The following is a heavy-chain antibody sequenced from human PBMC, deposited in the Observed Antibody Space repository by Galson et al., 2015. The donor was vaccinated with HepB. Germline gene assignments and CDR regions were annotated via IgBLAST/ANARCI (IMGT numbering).Heavy chain of an antibody. J-gene: IGHJ5*02. CDR2: ISGYGGAT. V-gene: IGHV3-23*01. CDR1: EFTFSNYA. CDR3: AKFYFGSGSYKGGFDR. D-gene: IGHD3-10*01. Sequence: SLRLSCAASEFTFSNYAMGWVRQAPGKGLEWVSGISGYGGATNYAGSVQGRFTISRDNSKNTLYLQMNSLRAEDTAVYYCAKFYFGSGSYKGGFDRWGQGTLVAVSS.